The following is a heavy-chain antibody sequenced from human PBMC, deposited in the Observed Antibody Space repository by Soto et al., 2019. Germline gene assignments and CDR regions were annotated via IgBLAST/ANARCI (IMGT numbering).Heavy chain of an antibody. J-gene: IGHJ4*02. CDR3: AKGQGGDYNLVDY. D-gene: IGHD4-17*01. Sequence: QVQLVESGGGVVQPGMSLRLSCAASGFTFSNYGMHWVRQAPGKGLEWVAFISRDGSNKYYADSVRGRFTISRDISKNTLYLQMNSLRAEDAAVYFCAKGQGGDYNLVDYWGLGTLVSVSS. CDR1: GFTFSNYG. V-gene: IGHV3-30*18. CDR2: ISRDGSNK.